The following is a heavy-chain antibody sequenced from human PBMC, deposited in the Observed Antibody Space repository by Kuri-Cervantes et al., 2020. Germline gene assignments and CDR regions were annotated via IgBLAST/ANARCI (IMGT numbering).Heavy chain of an antibody. J-gene: IGHJ5*02. D-gene: IGHD6-13*01. V-gene: IGHV3-48*03. Sequence: GESLKISCAASGFTFSSYEMNWVRQAPGKGLEWVSYISSSGSTIYYADSVKGRFTISRDNAKNSLYLQMNSLRAEDTAVYYCARDRVSYSSSWPNWFDPWGQGTLVTVSS. CDR3: ARDRVSYSSSWPNWFDP. CDR2: ISSSGSTI. CDR1: GFTFSSYE.